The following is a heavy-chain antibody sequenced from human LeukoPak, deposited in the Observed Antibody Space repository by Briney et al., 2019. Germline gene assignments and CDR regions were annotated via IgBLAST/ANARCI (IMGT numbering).Heavy chain of an antibody. CDR2: IQYDESIK. V-gene: IGHV3-30*02. J-gene: IGHJ4*02. Sequence: GGSLRLSCAASAFTFRTYGMHWVRQAPGKGLEWVAFIQYDESIKLYVDSVKGRFTISRDNSKNTLYLQMNSLRLDDTAVYYCAKDVVGQQWPENYWGQRTLVTVSS. CDR3: AKDVVGQQWPENY. D-gene: IGHD6-19*01. CDR1: AFTFRTYG.